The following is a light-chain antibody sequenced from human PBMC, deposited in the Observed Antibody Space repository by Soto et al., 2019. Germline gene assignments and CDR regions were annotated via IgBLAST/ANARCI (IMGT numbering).Light chain of an antibody. Sequence: DIQMTQSPSSLSASVGDRVTITCRASQSISSYLNWYQQKPGKAPKLLIYAASSLQSGVPSRFSGSGSGTDFTLTISSLQPEDFATYYCQQRYSTRWTFGQGTKVELK. CDR1: QSISSY. J-gene: IGKJ1*01. CDR2: AAS. V-gene: IGKV1-39*01. CDR3: QQRYSTRWT.